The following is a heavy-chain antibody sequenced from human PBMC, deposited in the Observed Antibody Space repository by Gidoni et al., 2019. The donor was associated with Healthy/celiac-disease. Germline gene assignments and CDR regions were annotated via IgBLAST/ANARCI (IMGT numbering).Heavy chain of an antibody. V-gene: IGHV1-46*01. D-gene: IGHD3-22*01. CDR2: INPSGGST. J-gene: IGHJ4*02. CDR3: ARVSYYDSSGYDHFDY. CDR1: CYTFTSHY. Sequence: VHLVPSAAEVKKPGASVKFSCTASCYTFTSHYMHWVRQAPGQGLEWMGIINPSGGSTSYAQKFQGRVTMTRDTSTSTVYMELSSLRSEDTAVYYCARVSYYDSSGYDHFDYWGQGTLVTVSS.